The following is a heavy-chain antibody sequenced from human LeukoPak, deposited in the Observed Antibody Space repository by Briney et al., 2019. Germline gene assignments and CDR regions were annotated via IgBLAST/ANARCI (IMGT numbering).Heavy chain of an antibody. J-gene: IGHJ4*02. CDR1: GFTFSNAW. CDR2: IKSKTDGGTT. CDR3: TTDRLFWAGYSYGYRDY. Sequence: GGSLRLSCAASGFTFSNAWMSWVRQAPGKGLEWVGRIKSKTDGGTTDYAAPVKGRFTISRDDSKNTLYLQMNSLKTEDTAVYYCTTDRLFWAGYSYGYRDYWGQGTLVTVSS. D-gene: IGHD5-18*01. V-gene: IGHV3-15*01.